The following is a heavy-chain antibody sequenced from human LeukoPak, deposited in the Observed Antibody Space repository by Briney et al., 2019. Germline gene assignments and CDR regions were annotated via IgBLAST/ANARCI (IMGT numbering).Heavy chain of an antibody. D-gene: IGHD6-19*01. Sequence: PGGSLRLSCAASGFTSSSYWMSWVRQAPGKGLEWVANIKHDGSERNYMESVKGRFTISRDNANISLHLQMNNLRAEDTAVYYCAAGSGWSIEYWGQGTLVTVSS. CDR3: AAGSGWSIEY. J-gene: IGHJ4*02. V-gene: IGHV3-7*03. CDR1: GFTSSSYW. CDR2: IKHDGSER.